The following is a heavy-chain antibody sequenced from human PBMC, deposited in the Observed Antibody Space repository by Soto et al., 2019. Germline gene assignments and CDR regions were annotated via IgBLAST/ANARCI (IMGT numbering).Heavy chain of an antibody. CDR2: ISYDGSNK. CDR3: ARCPQPSRYYYGSGSSL. J-gene: IGHJ3*01. D-gene: IGHD3-10*01. CDR1: GFTFSSYG. V-gene: IGHV3-30*03. Sequence: PGGSRRLSCEASGFTFSSYGMHWVRQAPGKGLEWVAVISYDGSNKYYVDSVKGRFTISRDNSKNTLYLQLNSLRAEDTAVYYCARCPQPSRYYYGSGSSLSVQGTMVTVSS.